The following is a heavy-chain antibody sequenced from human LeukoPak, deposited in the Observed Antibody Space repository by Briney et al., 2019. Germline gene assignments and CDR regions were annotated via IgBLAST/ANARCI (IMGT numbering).Heavy chain of an antibody. Sequence: PGGSLRLSCAASGFTFSSYSMNWVRQAPGKGLEWVSSISSSSSYIYYADSVKGRFTISRDNAKNSLYLQMNSLRAEDTAVYYCARRLSPAAAAGTRDYWGQGTLVTVSS. CDR1: GFTFSSYS. CDR2: ISSSSSYI. J-gene: IGHJ4*02. CDR3: ARRLSPAAAAGTRDY. D-gene: IGHD6-13*01. V-gene: IGHV3-21*01.